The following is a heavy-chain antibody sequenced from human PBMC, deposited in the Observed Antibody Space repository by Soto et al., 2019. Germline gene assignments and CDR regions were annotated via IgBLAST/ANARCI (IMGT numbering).Heavy chain of an antibody. D-gene: IGHD6-13*01. V-gene: IGHV5-51*01. J-gene: IGHJ6*02. CDR1: GYTFANYW. CDR3: ARVYQQLVPSGMDV. CDR2: IYPSDSRT. Sequence: LGESLKISCESSGYTFANYWIGWVRQVPGKGLEWVAIIYPSDSRTIYSPSFQGQVTISADKSISTAYLQWSSLKASDTAIYYCARVYQQLVPSGMDVWGQGTTVTVSS.